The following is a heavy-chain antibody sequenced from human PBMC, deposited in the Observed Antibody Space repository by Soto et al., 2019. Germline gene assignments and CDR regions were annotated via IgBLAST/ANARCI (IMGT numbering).Heavy chain of an antibody. D-gene: IGHD6-19*01. Sequence: SLRLSCAASGFTFSVLAMGWVRQAPGKGLEWVSVIDYTGGTTYYTDSVKGRFIISRDNSKKMLYLQMNGLRAEDTAVYYCVKDATRTDGWYYFDYWGQGALVTVSS. CDR1: GFTFSVLA. CDR2: IDYTGGTT. J-gene: IGHJ4*02. CDR3: VKDATRTDGWYYFDY. V-gene: IGHV3-23*01.